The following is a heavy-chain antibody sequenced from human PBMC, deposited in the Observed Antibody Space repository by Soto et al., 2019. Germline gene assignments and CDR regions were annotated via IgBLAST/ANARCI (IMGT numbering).Heavy chain of an antibody. CDR3: AREFPLDRSGWYLAPPSGGAFHI. CDR2: FDPEDGET. CDR1: GYTLTELS. J-gene: IGHJ3*02. Sequence: ASVKVSCKVSGYTLTELSMHWVRQAPGKGLEWMGGFDPEDGETIYAQKFQGRVTMTEDTSTDTAYMELSSLRSEDTAVYYCAREFPLDRSGWYLAPPSGGAFHIWCQGTMVTVSS. D-gene: IGHD6-19*01. V-gene: IGHV1-24*01.